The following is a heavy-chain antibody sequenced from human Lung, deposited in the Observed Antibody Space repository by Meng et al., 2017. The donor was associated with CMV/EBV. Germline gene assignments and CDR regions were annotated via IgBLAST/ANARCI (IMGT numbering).Heavy chain of an antibody. J-gene: IGHJ1*01. D-gene: IGHD3-10*01. CDR1: GDSITNHNW. V-gene: IGHV4-4*02. CDR2: IPHRGSS. Sequence: QVRVPESGPGLVKPSETLSLTCAVSGDSITNHNWWAWVRQPPGKGLEWIGEIPHRGSSAYNPSLKSRVSMSIDKSKNQFSLKLTSVTAADTAVYHCLRRSGGSVWGQGTLVTVSS. CDR3: LRRSGGSV.